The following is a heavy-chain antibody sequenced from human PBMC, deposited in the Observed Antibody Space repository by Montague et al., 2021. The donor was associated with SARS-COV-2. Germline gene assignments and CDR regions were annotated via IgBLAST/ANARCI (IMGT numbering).Heavy chain of an antibody. CDR2: IYYSGST. CDR3: ARLLRSCTNGVCRTYYYYALDV. J-gene: IGHJ6*02. D-gene: IGHD2-8*01. V-gene: IGHV4-59*01. Sequence: SETLSLTCTVSGDSISTYYWSRIRQPPGKGLEWIGYIYYSGSTKYNPSLESRVAVSVDRSKNQVSLKLTSVTAADTAVYYCARLLRSCTNGVCRTYYYYALDVWGQGTTVTVSS. CDR1: GDSISTYY.